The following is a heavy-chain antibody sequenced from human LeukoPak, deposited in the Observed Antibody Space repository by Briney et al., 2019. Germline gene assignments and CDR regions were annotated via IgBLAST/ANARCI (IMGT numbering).Heavy chain of an antibody. D-gene: IGHD3-16*01. CDR3: ARGGGIYYSYMDV. CDR1: GCSFTSYW. V-gene: IGHV5-51*01. J-gene: IGHJ6*03. CDR2: IHPDDSDT. Sequence: GESLKISCKGAGCSFTSYWIAWVRQMPGKGLEWMGIIHPDDSDTRYRPSFQGQVTISADKSISTAYLQWNTLKASDTAMYYCARGGGIYYSYMDVWGKGTTVTVSS.